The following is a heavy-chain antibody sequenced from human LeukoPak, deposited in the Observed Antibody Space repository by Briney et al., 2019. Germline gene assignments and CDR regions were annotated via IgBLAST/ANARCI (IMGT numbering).Heavy chain of an antibody. CDR3: ARDTTTMVRGVINGFDY. CDR1: GGSISSGDYY. J-gene: IGHJ4*02. D-gene: IGHD3-10*01. Sequence: SQTLSLTCTVSGGSISSGDYYWSWIRQPPGKGLEWIGYIYYSGSTYYNPSLKSRVTISVDTSKNQFSLKLRSVTAADTAVYYCARDTTTMVRGVINGFDYWGQGTLVTVSS. V-gene: IGHV4-30-4*01. CDR2: IYYSGST.